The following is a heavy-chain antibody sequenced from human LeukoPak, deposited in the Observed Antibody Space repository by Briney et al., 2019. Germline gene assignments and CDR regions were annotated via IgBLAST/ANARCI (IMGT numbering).Heavy chain of an antibody. CDR2: IYTSGST. J-gene: IGHJ4*02. CDR1: GGSISSYY. V-gene: IGHV4-4*09. D-gene: IGHD3-22*01. Sequence: SETLSLTCTVSGGSISSYYWSWIRQPPGKGLEWIGYIYTSGSTNYNPSLKSRVTISVDTSKNQFSLKLSSVTAADTAVYYCARHPWLSLNYFDYWGQGTLVTVSS. CDR3: ARHPWLSLNYFDY.